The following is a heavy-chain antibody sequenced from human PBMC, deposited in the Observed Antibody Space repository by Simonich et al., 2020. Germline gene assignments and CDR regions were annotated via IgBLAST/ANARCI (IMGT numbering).Heavy chain of an antibody. CDR1: GYSISSGYY. J-gene: IGHJ6*02. D-gene: IGHD6-13*01. CDR3: ARVGYSNYYYYGMDV. Sequence: QVQLQESGPGLVKPSETLSLTCAVSGYSISSGYYWGWIRQPPGKGLEWIGSSYHSGSTSDNPSLKGRVTISVDTSKNQFSLKLSSVTAADTAVYYCARVGYSNYYYYGMDVWGQGTTVTVSS. CDR2: SYHSGST. V-gene: IGHV4-38-2*01.